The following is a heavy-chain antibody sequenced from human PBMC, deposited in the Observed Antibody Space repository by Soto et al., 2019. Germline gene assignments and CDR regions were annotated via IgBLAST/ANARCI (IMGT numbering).Heavy chain of an antibody. CDR3: TVWGSGNDFGAA. Sequence: EVQLVESGGGLVQPGGSLRLSCADSGFTFSDHYMDWVRQAPGKGLEWVGRSKNKADSYTTEYAASVKGRFTISRDGSKNSRFLQMNSLKTEDTAVYYCTVWGSGNDFGAAWGQGILVTVSS. CDR1: GFTFSDHY. V-gene: IGHV3-72*01. J-gene: IGHJ4*02. D-gene: IGHD3-10*01. CDR2: SKNKADSYTT.